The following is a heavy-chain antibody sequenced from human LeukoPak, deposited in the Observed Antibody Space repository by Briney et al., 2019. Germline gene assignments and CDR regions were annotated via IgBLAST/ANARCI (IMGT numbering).Heavy chain of an antibody. V-gene: IGHV4-61*01. D-gene: IGHD6-19*01. Sequence: SETLSLTCTVSGGSVSSGSYYWSWIRQPPGKGLEWIGYIYYSGSTNYNPSLKSRVTISVDTSKNQFSLKLSSVTAADTAVYYCARGWVAGLIDYWGQGTLVTVSS. CDR1: GGSVSSGSYY. J-gene: IGHJ4*02. CDR2: IYYSGST. CDR3: ARGWVAGLIDY.